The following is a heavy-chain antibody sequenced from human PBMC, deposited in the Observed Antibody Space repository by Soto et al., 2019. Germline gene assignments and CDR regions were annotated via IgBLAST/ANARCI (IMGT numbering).Heavy chain of an antibody. CDR1: GGSISSGGYY. V-gene: IGHV4-31*03. D-gene: IGHD3-10*01. Sequence: QVQLQESGPGLVKPSQTLSLTYTVSGGSISSGGYYWSWIRQHPGKGLEWIGYIYYSGSTYYNPSLKSRVTISVDTSKNQFSLKLSSVTAADTAVYYCARVTVRGRYYYYGMDVWGQGTTVTVSS. CDR2: IYYSGST. J-gene: IGHJ6*02. CDR3: ARVTVRGRYYYYGMDV.